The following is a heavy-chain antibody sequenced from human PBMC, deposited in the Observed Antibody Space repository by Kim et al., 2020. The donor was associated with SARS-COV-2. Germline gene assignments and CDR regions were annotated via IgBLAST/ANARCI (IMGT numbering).Heavy chain of an antibody. CDR3: TRIGYSSSSIDY. D-gene: IGHD6-6*01. V-gene: IGHV3-48*03. J-gene: IGHJ4*02. Sequence: YADSMRGRFTISRDNAKNSVYLQINSLRVEDTAVFYCTRIGYSSSSIDYWGQGTLVTVSS.